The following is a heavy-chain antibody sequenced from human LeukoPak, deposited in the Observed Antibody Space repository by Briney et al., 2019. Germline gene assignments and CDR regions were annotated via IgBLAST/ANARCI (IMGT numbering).Heavy chain of an antibody. CDR2: INHSGST. V-gene: IGHV4-34*01. CDR3: ARASWFFDY. D-gene: IGHD3-22*01. CDR1: GGSFSGYY. Sequence: SETLSLTCAVYGGSFSGYYWSWIRQPPGKGLEWIGEINHSGSTNYNPSLKSRVTISVDTSKNQFSLKLSSVTAADTAVYYCARASWFFDYWGQGALVTVSS. J-gene: IGHJ4*02.